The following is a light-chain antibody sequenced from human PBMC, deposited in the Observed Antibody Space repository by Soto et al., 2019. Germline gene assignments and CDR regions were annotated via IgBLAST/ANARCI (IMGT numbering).Light chain of an antibody. CDR2: AAS. V-gene: IGKV1-12*01. CDR3: QQANVSPNT. J-gene: IGKJ2*01. CDR1: QGISSW. Sequence: DIQMTQSPSSVSASVGDRVTITCRASQGISSWLAWYQQKPGKAPKLLIYAASSLQTGVPSRFSGIGSGTVSSLPLSTLQLEVFATSYCQQANVSPNTFGQGTKLKIK.